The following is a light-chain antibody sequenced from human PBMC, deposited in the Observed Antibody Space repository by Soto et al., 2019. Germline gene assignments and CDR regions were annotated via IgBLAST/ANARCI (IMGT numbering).Light chain of an antibody. Sequence: ELVLTQSPATLSLSAGARSARSGVASQSVSSNYLAWYQQKPGLAPRLLIYDESRRATGIPDRFSGSGSGTDFTLTISRLEPEDFAVYYCQQYGSSGTFGQGTKVDIK. CDR3: QQYGSSGT. CDR2: DES. CDR1: QSVSSNY. J-gene: IGKJ1*01. V-gene: IGKV3D-20*01.